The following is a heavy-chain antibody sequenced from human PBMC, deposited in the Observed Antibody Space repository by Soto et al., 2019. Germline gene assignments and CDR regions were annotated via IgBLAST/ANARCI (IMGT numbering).Heavy chain of an antibody. CDR1: GFTFSSYG. V-gene: IGHV3-33*01. CDR2: IWYDGSNK. Sequence: QVQLVESGGGVVQPGRSLRLSCAASGFTFSSYGMHWVRQAPGKGLEWVAVIWYDGSNKYYADSVKGRFTISRDNSKNTLYLQMNSLRAEDTAVYYCARHFTVTTVTTGYWGQGTLVTVSS. J-gene: IGHJ4*02. D-gene: IGHD4-17*01. CDR3: ARHFTVTTVTTGY.